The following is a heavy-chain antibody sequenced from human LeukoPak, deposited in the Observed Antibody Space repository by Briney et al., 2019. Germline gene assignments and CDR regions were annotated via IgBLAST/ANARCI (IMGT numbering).Heavy chain of an antibody. V-gene: IGHV4-59*02. CDR3: ARGGSKQWLVDDS. D-gene: IGHD6-19*01. J-gene: IGHJ4*02. CDR1: GGSVSGYY. Sequence: SETLSLTCTVSGGSVSGYYWSWIRQPPGKGLEWIGYIHYSGSTNYNPSLKSRVTISVDTSKNQFSLKLSSVTAADTVIYYCARGGSKQWLVDDSWGQGTLVTVSS. CDR2: IHYSGST.